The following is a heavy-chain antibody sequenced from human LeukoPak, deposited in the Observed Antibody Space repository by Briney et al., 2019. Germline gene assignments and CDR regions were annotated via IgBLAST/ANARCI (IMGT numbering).Heavy chain of an antibody. Sequence: GGSLRLSCAASGFTFSRYSMNWVRQAPGKGLEWVSSISISSNYKYYPDSLKGRFTISRDNAKNSLYLQMNSLRAEDTAVYYCARDSGREGTAMATYYYYYYMDVWGKGTTVTVSS. J-gene: IGHJ6*03. V-gene: IGHV3-21*01. CDR2: ISISSNYK. CDR3: ARDSGREGTAMATYYYYYYMDV. D-gene: IGHD5-18*01. CDR1: GFTFSRYS.